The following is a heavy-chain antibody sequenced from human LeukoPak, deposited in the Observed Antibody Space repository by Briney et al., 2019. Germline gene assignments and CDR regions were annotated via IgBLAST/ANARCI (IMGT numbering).Heavy chain of an antibody. CDR1: GFTFDDYA. CDR3: ARGDYGDLNWFDP. D-gene: IGHD4-17*01. V-gene: IGHV3-9*01. Sequence: PGGSLRLSCAASGFTFDDYAMHWVRQAPGKGLEWVSGISWNSGSIGYADSVKGRFTISRDNAKNSLYLQMNSLRAEDTALYYCARGDYGDLNWFDPWGQGTLVTVSS. CDR2: ISWNSGSI. J-gene: IGHJ5*02.